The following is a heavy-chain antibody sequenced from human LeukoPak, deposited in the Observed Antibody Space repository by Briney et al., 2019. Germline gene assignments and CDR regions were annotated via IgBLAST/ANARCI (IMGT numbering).Heavy chain of an antibody. V-gene: IGHV3-21*01. D-gene: IGHD5-18*01. Sequence: PGGSLRLSCAGSDFTLSSYSMNWVRQAPGKELEWVSSISSGSSYTYYADSVKGRFTMSRDNAKKSLYLQMSSLRAEDTAVYYCARERDTGQAFDIWGQGTMVTVSS. J-gene: IGHJ3*02. CDR2: ISSGSSYT. CDR3: ARERDTGQAFDI. CDR1: DFTLSSYS.